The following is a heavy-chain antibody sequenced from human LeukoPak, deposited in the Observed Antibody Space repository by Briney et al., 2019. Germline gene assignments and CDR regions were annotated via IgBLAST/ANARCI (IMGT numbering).Heavy chain of an antibody. CDR3: AKASLSGSYDY. D-gene: IGHD3-22*01. CDR1: GFTFRSYW. V-gene: IGHV3-7*01. CDR2: IKQDGSET. J-gene: IGHJ4*02. Sequence: GGSLRLSCAASGFTFRSYWMTWVRQYPGKGLEWVANIKQDGSETYYADSVRGRFTISRDNAKNSLYLQMNSLRVEDTAVYYCAKASLSGSYDYWGQGTLVTVSS.